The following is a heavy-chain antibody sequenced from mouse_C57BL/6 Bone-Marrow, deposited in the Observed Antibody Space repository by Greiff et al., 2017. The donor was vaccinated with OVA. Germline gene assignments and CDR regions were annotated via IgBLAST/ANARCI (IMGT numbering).Heavy chain of an antibody. CDR3: ARDQWHYYAMDY. J-gene: IGHJ4*01. CDR1: GFTFSSYA. V-gene: IGHV5-4*01. Sequence: EVKLQESGGGLVKPGGSLKLSCAASGFTFSSYAMSWVRQTPEKRLEWVATISDGGSYTYYPDNVKGRFTISRDNAKNNLYLQMSHLKSEDTAMYYCARDQWHYYAMDYWGQGTSVTVSS. CDR2: ISDGGSYT.